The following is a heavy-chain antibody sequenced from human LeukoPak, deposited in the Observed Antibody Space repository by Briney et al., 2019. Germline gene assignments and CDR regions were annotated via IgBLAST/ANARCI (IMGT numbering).Heavy chain of an antibody. CDR1: GFTFDDYA. CDR2: ISWNSGSI. V-gene: IGHV3-9*01. J-gene: IGHJ4*02. Sequence: GGSLRLSCAASGFTFDDYAMHWVRQAPGKGLERVSGISWNSGSIGYADSVKGRFTISRDNAKNSLYLQMNSLRAEDTALNYCAKDILWVPAAMRIDYWGQGTLVTVSS. D-gene: IGHD2-2*01. CDR3: AKDILWVPAAMRIDY.